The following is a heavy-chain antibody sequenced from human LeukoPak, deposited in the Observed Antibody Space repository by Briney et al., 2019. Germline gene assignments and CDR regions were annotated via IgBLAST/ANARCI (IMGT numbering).Heavy chain of an antibody. J-gene: IGHJ4*02. V-gene: IGHV1-18*01. CDR3: AXDMHTGARYCSSTSCYWAY. CDR2: ISAYNGNT. Sequence: ASVKVSCKASGYTFTSYGISWVRQAPGQGLEWMGWISAYNGNTNYAQKLQGRVTMTTDTSTSTAYMELRSLRSDDTAVYYCAXDMHTGARYCSSTSCYWAYWGQGTLVTVSS. D-gene: IGHD2-2*01. CDR1: GYTFTSYG.